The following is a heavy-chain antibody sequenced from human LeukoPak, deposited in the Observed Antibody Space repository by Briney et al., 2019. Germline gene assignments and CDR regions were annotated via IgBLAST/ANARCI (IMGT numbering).Heavy chain of an antibody. Sequence: GGSLRLSCAASGFTFSSYSMNWVRQAPGKGLEWVSAISGSGGSTYYADSVKGRFTISRDNSKNTLYLQVNSLRAEDTAVYCCAIHGIAVAGTEYWGQGTLVTVSS. CDR3: AIHGIAVAGTEY. CDR2: ISGSGGST. J-gene: IGHJ4*02. V-gene: IGHV3-23*01. CDR1: GFTFSSYS. D-gene: IGHD6-19*01.